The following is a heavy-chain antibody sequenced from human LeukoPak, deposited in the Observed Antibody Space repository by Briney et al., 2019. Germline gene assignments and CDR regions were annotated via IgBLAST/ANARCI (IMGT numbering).Heavy chain of an antibody. V-gene: IGHV4-38-2*01. D-gene: IGHD2-2*01. CDR2: IYHSGST. CDR1: GYIITSGYY. Sequence: SETLSITCAVSGYIITSGYYWGWIRQPPGKGLEWIGSIYHSGSTYYNPSLKTRVTISVDTSKNQFSLKLSSVTAADTAVYYCARLYLRDHCSSTSCYGLYFDYWGQGTLVTVSS. J-gene: IGHJ4*02. CDR3: ARLYLRDHCSSTSCYGLYFDY.